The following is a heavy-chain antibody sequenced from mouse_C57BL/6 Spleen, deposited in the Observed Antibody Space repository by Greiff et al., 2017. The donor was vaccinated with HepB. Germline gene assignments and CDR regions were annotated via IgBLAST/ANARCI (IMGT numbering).Heavy chain of an antibody. Sequence: EVKLVESGPGMVKPSQSLSLTCTVTGYSITSGYDWHWIRHFPGNKLEWMGYISYSGSTNYNPSLKSRISITHDTSKNHFFLKLNSVTTEDTATYYCARSLYDGYSYYFDYWGQGTTLTVSS. V-gene: IGHV3-1*01. D-gene: IGHD2-3*01. CDR2: ISYSGST. CDR1: GYSITSGYD. CDR3: ARSLYDGYSYYFDY. J-gene: IGHJ2*01.